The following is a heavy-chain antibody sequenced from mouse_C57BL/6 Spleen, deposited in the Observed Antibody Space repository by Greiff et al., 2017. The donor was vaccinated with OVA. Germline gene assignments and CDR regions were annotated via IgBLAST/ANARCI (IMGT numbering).Heavy chain of an antibody. Sequence: QVQLQQPGAELVRPGSSVKLSCKASGYTFTSYWMDWVKQRPGQGLEWIGNLYPSDSETHYNQKFKDKATLTVDKSSSTAYMQLSSLTSEDSAVYYCAREGDGYYWYFDVWGTGTTVTVSS. CDR1: GYTFTSYW. J-gene: IGHJ1*03. V-gene: IGHV1-61*01. CDR2: LYPSDSET. D-gene: IGHD2-3*01. CDR3: AREGDGYYWYFDV.